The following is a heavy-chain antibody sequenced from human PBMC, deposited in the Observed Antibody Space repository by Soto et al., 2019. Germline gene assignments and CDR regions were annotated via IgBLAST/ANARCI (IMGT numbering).Heavy chain of an antibody. Sequence: GGPLRLSCAASGFTITTSAMHWIRQAPGKGLEWVALISYHGTNKYYGDSVEGRFTISRDNSRSTVFLQMDSLRAEDTAAYYCGTDLTKYVEYWGQGTLVTVSS. D-gene: IGHD2-8*01. V-gene: IGHV3-30-3*01. J-gene: IGHJ4*02. CDR3: GTDLTKYVEY. CDR2: ISYHGTNK. CDR1: GFTITTSA.